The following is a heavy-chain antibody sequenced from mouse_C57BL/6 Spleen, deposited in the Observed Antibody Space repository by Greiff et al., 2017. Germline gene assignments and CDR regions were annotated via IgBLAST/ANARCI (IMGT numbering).Heavy chain of an antibody. CDR3: VRHDDYDVSNWYFDV. CDR1: GFSFNTYA. Sequence: EVKLVESGGGLVQPKGSLKLSCAASGFSFNTYAMNWVRQAPGKGLEWVARIRSKSNNYATYYADSVKDRFTISRDDSESMLYLQMNNLKTEDTAMYYCVRHDDYDVSNWYFDVWGTGTTVTVSS. J-gene: IGHJ1*03. V-gene: IGHV10-1*01. CDR2: IRSKSNNYAT. D-gene: IGHD2-4*01.